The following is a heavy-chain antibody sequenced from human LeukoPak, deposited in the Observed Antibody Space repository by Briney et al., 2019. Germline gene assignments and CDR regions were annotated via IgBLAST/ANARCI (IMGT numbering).Heavy chain of an antibody. CDR3: AKRDSSGYSHYFDY. Sequence: GGSLRLSCAASGFTFSSYAMSWVRQAPGKGLEWVSAISGSGGSTYYADSVRGRFTISRDNSKNTLYLQMNSLRAEDTAVYYCAKRDSSGYSHYFDYCGQGTLVTVSS. J-gene: IGHJ4*02. V-gene: IGHV3-23*01. D-gene: IGHD3-22*01. CDR1: GFTFSSYA. CDR2: ISGSGGST.